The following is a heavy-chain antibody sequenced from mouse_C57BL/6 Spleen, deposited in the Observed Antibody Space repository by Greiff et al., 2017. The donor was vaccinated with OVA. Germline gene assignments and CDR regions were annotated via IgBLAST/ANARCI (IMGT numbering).Heavy chain of an antibody. CDR3: AGGVTTLYYYAMDY. J-gene: IGHJ4*01. CDR1: GYTFTDYY. CDR2: INPNNGGT. V-gene: IGHV1-26*01. D-gene: IGHD2-1*01. Sequence: EVMLQQSGPELVKPGASVKISCKASGYTFTDYYMNWVKQSHGKSLEWIGDINPNNGGTSYNQKFKGKATLTVDKSSSTAYMELRSLTSEDSAVYYCAGGVTTLYYYAMDYWGQGTSVTVSS.